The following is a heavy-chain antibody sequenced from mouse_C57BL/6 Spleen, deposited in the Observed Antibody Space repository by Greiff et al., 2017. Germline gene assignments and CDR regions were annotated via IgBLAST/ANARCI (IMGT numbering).Heavy chain of an antibody. Sequence: VMLMESGADLVKPGASVKLSCTASGYTFTTYPIEWMKQNHGKSLEWIGNFHPYNDDTKYNEKFKGKATFTVEKSYSTVFLELSRLTSDDSAYYCCARREYYCSFDYWGQGTTLTVSS. CDR1: GYTFTTYP. J-gene: IGHJ2*01. D-gene: IGHD1-1*01. CDR3: ARREYYCSFDY. CDR2: FHPYNDDT. V-gene: IGHV1-47*01.